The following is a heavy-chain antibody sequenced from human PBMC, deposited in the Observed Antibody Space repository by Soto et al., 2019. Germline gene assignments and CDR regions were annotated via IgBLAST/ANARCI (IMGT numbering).Heavy chain of an antibody. CDR2: IYYSGST. V-gene: IGHV4-39*01. J-gene: IGHJ6*02. CDR1: GGSISSSSYY. D-gene: IGHD3-22*01. CDR3: AAYYDSSGYYYLYYYYYGMDV. Sequence: SETLSLTCTVSGGSISSSSYYWGWIRQPPGKGLEWIGSIYYSGSTYYNPSLKSRVTISVDTSKNQFSLKLSSVTAADTAVYYCAAYYDSSGYYYLYYYYYGMDVWGQGTTVT.